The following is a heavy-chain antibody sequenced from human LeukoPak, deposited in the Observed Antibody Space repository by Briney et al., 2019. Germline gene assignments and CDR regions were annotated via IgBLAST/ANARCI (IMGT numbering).Heavy chain of an antibody. CDR2: IYHSGTT. Sequence: SETLSLTCTVSGDSIRSHYYWGWIRQPPGKGLEWIATIYHSGTTYYNPSLKSRVTISVDTSKNQFSLNLSSVTAADMAVYYCARGGIAAHPEDYLGQGTLVTVSS. D-gene: IGHD6-6*01. CDR1: GDSIRSHYY. J-gene: IGHJ4*02. V-gene: IGHV4-38-2*02. CDR3: ARGGIAAHPEDY.